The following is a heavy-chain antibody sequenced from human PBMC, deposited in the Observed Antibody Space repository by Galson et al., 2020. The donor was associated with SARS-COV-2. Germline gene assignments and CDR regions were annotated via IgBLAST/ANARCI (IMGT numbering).Heavy chain of an antibody. V-gene: IGHV5-51*01. Sequence: HGESLKISCKGSGYSFTSYWNGWVRQMPGKGLEWMGIIYPGDSDTRYSPSFQGTVTISADKSISTAYLQWSSLKASDTAMYYCARRGYSYGHLSYYYYYGMDVWGQGTTVTGSS. CDR3: ARRGYSYGHLSYYYYYGMDV. CDR1: GYSFTSYW. D-gene: IGHD5-18*01. CDR2: IYPGDSDT. J-gene: IGHJ6*02.